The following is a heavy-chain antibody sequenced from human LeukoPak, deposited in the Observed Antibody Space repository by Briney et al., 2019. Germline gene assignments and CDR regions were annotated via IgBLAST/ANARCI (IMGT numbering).Heavy chain of an antibody. Sequence: GASLILSCAASGFTFSSYSMNWVRQAPGKGLEWVSSISSRSSNIYYADSVKGRFTISRDNAKNSLYLQMNSLRAEDTAVYYCAMSGVCAGDCYISNWCRGTVITVSS. V-gene: IGHV3-21*01. J-gene: IGHJ4*02. D-gene: IGHD2-21*02. CDR1: GFTFSSYS. CDR2: ISSRSSNI. CDR3: AMSGVCAGDCYISN.